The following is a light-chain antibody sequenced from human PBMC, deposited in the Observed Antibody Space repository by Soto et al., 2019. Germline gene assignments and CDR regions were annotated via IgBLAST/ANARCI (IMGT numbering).Light chain of an antibody. J-gene: IGLJ1*01. Sequence: QSVLTQPPSASGSPGQSVTISCTGTSSDVGGYNYVSWYQQHPGKAPKLMIYEVSKRPSGVPDRFSGSTSGNTASLTVSGLQAEDEADYYCSSYAGSNNYVFGTGTKATVL. CDR3: SSYAGSNNYV. V-gene: IGLV2-8*01. CDR1: SSDVGGYNY. CDR2: EVS.